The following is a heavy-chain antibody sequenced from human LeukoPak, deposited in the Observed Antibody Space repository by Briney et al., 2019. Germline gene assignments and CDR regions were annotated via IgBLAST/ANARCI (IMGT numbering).Heavy chain of an antibody. CDR1: GFTFSSYW. CDR3: ARLGSSWTYYYYMDV. D-gene: IGHD6-13*01. J-gene: IGHJ6*03. Sequence: GGSLRLSCAASGFTFSSYWMSWVRQAPGKGLEWVANIKQDVSEKYYVDSVKGRFTISRDNAKNSLYLQMNSLRAEDTAVYYCARLGSSWTYYYYMDVWGKGTTVTVSS. V-gene: IGHV3-7*01. CDR2: IKQDVSEK.